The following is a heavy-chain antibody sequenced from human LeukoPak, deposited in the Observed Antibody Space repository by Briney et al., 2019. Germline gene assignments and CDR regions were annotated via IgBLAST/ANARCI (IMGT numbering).Heavy chain of an antibody. CDR3: ARGGYVFDY. CDR1: SGXISTYY. Sequence: PSETLSLTCIVSSGXISTYYWSWIRQPPGKGLDWIGSIYYTGSTNYNPSLKSRVTISVDTSKNQVSLKLSSVTAADTAVYYCARGGYVFDYWGQGTLVTVSS. J-gene: IGHJ4*02. CDR2: IYYTGST. D-gene: IGHD3-22*01. V-gene: IGHV4-59*01.